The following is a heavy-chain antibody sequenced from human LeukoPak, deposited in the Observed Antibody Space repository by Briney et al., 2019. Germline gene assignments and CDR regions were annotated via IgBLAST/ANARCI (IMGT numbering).Heavy chain of an antibody. J-gene: IGHJ4*02. CDR2: IYPDDSET. D-gene: IGHD4-23*01. V-gene: IGHV5-51*01. CDR1: GCSFTTYW. CDR3: VCFARNSPPDY. Sequence: GESLKISCKGSGCSFTTYWIGWVRQMHGKGLEWMGIIYPDDSETRYSPSFQGQVTITVDKLIDTAYLQWSSLKASDTAMYYCVCFARNSPPDYWGQGTLVTVSS.